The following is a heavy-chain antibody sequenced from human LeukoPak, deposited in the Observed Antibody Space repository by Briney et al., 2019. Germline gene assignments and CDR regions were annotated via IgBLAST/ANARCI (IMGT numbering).Heavy chain of an antibody. CDR1: GFTFDDYA. Sequence: GGSLRLSCAASGFTFDDYAMHWVRQAPGKGLEWVSLISGDGGSTYYADSVKGRFTISRDNSKNPLYLQMNSLRTEDTALYYCAKGGWLHLSIDYWGQGTLVTVSS. D-gene: IGHD5-24*01. CDR3: AKGGWLHLSIDY. CDR2: ISGDGGST. V-gene: IGHV3-43*02. J-gene: IGHJ4*02.